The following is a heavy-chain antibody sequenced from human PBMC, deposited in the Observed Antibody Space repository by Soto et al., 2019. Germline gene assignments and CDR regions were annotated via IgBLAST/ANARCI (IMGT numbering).Heavy chain of an antibody. Sequence: TLSLTCTVSGGSISSGGYYWSWIRQHPGKGLEWIGYIYYSGSTYYNPSLKSRVTISVDTSKNQFSLKLSSVTAADTAVYYCARSTAIRHFDYWGQGTLVTVSS. J-gene: IGHJ4*02. V-gene: IGHV4-31*03. CDR3: ARSTAIRHFDY. D-gene: IGHD2-8*02. CDR1: GGSISSGGYY. CDR2: IYYSGST.